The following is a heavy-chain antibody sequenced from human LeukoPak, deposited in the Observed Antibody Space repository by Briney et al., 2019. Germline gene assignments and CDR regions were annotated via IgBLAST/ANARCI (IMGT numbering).Heavy chain of an antibody. Sequence: ASVKVSCKASGYTFTGYYMHWVRQAPGQGLEWMGWINPNSGGTNYAQKFQGRVTMTRDTSISTAYMELSRLRSDDTAVYYCARVWGDWNYVRALFDYWGQGTLVTVSS. V-gene: IGHV1-2*02. CDR2: INPNSGGT. CDR3: ARVWGDWNYVRALFDY. CDR1: GYTFTGYY. D-gene: IGHD1-7*01. J-gene: IGHJ4*02.